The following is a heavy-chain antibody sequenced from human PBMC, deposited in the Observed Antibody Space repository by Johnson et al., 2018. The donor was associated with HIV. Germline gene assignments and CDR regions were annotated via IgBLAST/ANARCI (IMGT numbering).Heavy chain of an antibody. D-gene: IGHD1-26*01. V-gene: IGHV3-74*01. CDR1: GFTFSRFG. CDR3: TRDLEWWELRSGAFDI. Sequence: VPLVESGGGVLQLGGSPRLSRPSPGFTFSRFGMHWIRQAPGTGLVWVSRINSDGSSTNYADSVRGRFTISRDNSKNTLYLQMNSLKTEDTAVYYCTRDLEWWELRSGAFDIWDQGTMVTVSS. J-gene: IGHJ3*02. CDR2: INSDGSST.